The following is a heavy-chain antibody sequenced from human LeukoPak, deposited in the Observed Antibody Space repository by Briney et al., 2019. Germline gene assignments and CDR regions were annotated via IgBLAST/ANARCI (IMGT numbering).Heavy chain of an antibody. CDR3: ANTRGIAVAGFDY. CDR2: ISGSGGST. V-gene: IGHV3-23*01. CDR1: GFTFSSYA. J-gene: IGHJ4*02. Sequence: GGSLRLSCAASGFTFSSYAMSWVRQAPGKGLEWVSAISGSGGSTYYADSVKGRFTISRDNSKNTLYLQMNSLRAEDTAVYYCANTRGIAVAGFDYWGQGALVTASS. D-gene: IGHD6-19*01.